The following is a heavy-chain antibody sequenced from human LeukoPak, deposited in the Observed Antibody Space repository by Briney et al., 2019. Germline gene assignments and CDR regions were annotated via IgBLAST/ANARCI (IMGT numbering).Heavy chain of an antibody. J-gene: IGHJ5*02. CDR1: GFTFSSYA. D-gene: IGHD6-19*01. CDR2: ISYDGSNK. Sequence: GGSLRLSCAASGFTFSSYAMHWVRQAPGKGLEWVAVISYDGSNKYYADSVKGRFTISRDNSKNTLYLQMNSLRAEDTAVYYCTCIAVAGNEFDPWGQGTLVTVSS. CDR3: TCIAVAGNEFDP. V-gene: IGHV3-30-3*01.